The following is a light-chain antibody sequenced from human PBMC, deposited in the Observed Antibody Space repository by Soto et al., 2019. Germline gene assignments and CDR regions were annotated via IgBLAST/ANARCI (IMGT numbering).Light chain of an antibody. CDR1: QSISSW. Sequence: DIQMTQSPSSLSASVGDRVTITCWASQSISSWLSWYQQKPGKAPKLLSYQASILESGVPSRFGGTRSGTEFTLTISSLQPDDFATYHCQQYRGIWTFGQGTKVDIK. J-gene: IGKJ1*01. CDR3: QQYRGIWT. CDR2: QAS. V-gene: IGKV1-5*03.